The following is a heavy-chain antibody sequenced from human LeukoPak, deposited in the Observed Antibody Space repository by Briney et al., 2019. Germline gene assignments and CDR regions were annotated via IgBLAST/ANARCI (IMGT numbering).Heavy chain of an antibody. CDR1: GGSFSGYY. J-gene: IGHJ3*02. D-gene: IGHD2-21*02. CDR3: ARGDNIVVVTEPDAFAI. V-gene: IGHV4-34*01. CDR2: INHSGST. Sequence: SETLSLTCAVYGGSFSGYYLRWIRQPPGKGLEWVGEINHSGSTNYNPPLKSRVTISVDTSKNQFSLKLSSVTAADTAVYYCARGDNIVVVTEPDAFAIWGQGTMVTVSS.